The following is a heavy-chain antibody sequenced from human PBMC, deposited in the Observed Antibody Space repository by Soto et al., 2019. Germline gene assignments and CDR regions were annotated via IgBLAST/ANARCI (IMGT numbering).Heavy chain of an antibody. J-gene: IGHJ6*03. D-gene: IGHD2-2*01. CDR2: IYSGGST. CDR3: ARASCWAYYYYYMDG. Sequence: EVQLVESGGGLVQPGGSLRLSCAASGFTVSSNYMSWVRQAPGKGLEWVSVIYSGGSTYYADSVKGRFTISRDNSKNTLYLQMNSPRAEDTAVYYRARASCWAYYYYYMDGWGKGTTVTVSS. CDR1: GFTVSSNY. V-gene: IGHV3-66*01.